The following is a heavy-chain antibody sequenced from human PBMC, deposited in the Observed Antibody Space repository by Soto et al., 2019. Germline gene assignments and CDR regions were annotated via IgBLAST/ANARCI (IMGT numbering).Heavy chain of an antibody. J-gene: IGHJ4*02. CDR2: MNPKSGYT. CDR3: ARVMRSVDF. Sequence: QVQLVQSGAEVKKPGTSVRISCKTSGYTFSNYDINWVRQAAGQGLEWMGWMNPKSGYTGSARNFRGRVTLTRDTPLQADYMELSSLRSEDTAMYYCARVMRSVDFWGQGTLVTVSS. CDR1: GYTFSNYD. V-gene: IGHV1-8*01.